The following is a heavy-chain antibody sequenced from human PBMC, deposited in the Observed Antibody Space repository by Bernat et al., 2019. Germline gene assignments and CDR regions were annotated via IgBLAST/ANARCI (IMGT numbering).Heavy chain of an antibody. J-gene: IGHJ4*02. CDR2: IKQDGSTI. CDR1: GFTFSSHW. V-gene: IGHV3-7*03. CDR3: ARLRGAQSTFDY. D-gene: IGHD2/OR15-2a*01. Sequence: EVQLVESGGGLVQPGGSPRLSCAASGFTFSSHWMTWVRQAPGKGLEWVANIKQDGSTIYYVDSVKGRFTISRDNAKNQLFLQMNSLRVEDTAVFYCARLRGAQSTFDYWGKGTLVTVSS.